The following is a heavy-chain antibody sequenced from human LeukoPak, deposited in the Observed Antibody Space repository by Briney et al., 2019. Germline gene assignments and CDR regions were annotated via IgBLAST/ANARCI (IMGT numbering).Heavy chain of an antibody. Sequence: ASVKVSCKASGYTFTSYGISWVRQAPGQGLEWMGWISAYNGNTNYAQKLQGRVTMTTDTSTSTAYMELRSPRSDDTAVYYCARSWAMVSADDYWGQGTLVTVSS. CDR2: ISAYNGNT. CDR1: GYTFTSYG. V-gene: IGHV1-18*01. J-gene: IGHJ4*02. CDR3: ARSWAMVSADDY. D-gene: IGHD5-18*01.